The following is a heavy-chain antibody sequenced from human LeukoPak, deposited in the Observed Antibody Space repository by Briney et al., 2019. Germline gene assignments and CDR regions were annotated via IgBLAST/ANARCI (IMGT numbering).Heavy chain of an antibody. CDR2: INPTMGGT. CDR1: GYTFTGYD. D-gene: IGHD6-13*01. V-gene: IGHV1-2*02. CDR3: ARERGAAGTWGYYYYYMDV. J-gene: IGHJ6*03. Sequence: ASVKVSCKASGYTFTGYDMHWVRQAPGQGLEWMGWINPTMGGTNYAQKVQGRVTMTRNTSISTAYMELSRLRSDDTAVYYCARERGAAGTWGYYYYYMDVWGKGTTVTISS.